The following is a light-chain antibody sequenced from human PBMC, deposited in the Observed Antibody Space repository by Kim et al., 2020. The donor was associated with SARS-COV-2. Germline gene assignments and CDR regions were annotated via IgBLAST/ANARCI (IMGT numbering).Light chain of an antibody. CDR3: QQRSNWPRVT. CDR2: DAS. CDR1: QSVSRY. J-gene: IGKJ3*01. Sequence: PAEIAPLPLRARQSVSRYLGLVQQKPCQGSQLLISDASNRGTGIPARFSGRWVGTDFHSPISSLEPEDFAVYYCQQRSNWPRVTFGPGTKVDIK. V-gene: IGKV3-11*01.